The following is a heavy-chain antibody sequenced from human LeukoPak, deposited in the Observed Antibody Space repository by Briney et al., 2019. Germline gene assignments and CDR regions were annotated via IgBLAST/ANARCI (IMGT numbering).Heavy chain of an antibody. CDR1: GGSISSYY. V-gene: IGHV4-34*01. J-gene: IGHJ4*02. Sequence: SETLSLTRTVSGGSISSYYWSWIRQPPGKGLEWIGEINHSGSTNYNPSLKSRVTISVDTSKNQFSLKLSSVTAADTAVYYCARGGYSYGFDLGSWGQGTLVTVSS. CDR2: INHSGST. D-gene: IGHD5-18*01. CDR3: ARGGYSYGFDLGS.